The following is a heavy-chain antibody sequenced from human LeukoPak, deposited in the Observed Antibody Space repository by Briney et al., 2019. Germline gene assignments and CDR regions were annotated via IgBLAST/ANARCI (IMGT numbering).Heavy chain of an antibody. CDR2: IYYSGST. J-gene: IGHJ6*02. CDR3: ARHPLFGSGSYLAPSYGMDV. D-gene: IGHD3-10*01. CDR1: GGSISSYY. V-gene: IGHV4-59*08. Sequence: KTSETLSLTCTVSGGSISSYYWSWIRQPPGKGLEWIECIYYSGSTNYSPSLKSRVTISVDTSKNQFSLKLSSVTAADTAVYYCARHPLFGSGSYLAPSYGMDVWGQGTLVTVSS.